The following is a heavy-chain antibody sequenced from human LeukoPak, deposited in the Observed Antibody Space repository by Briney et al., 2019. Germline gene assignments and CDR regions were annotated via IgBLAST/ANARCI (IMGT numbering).Heavy chain of an antibody. CDR1: GGSLSSYY. CDR2: IYYSGST. D-gene: IGHD1/OR15-1a*01. J-gene: IGHJ5*02. Sequence: SETLSLTCTVSGGSLSSYYWSWIRQPPGKGLEWIGYIYYSGSTNYNPSLKSRVTISVDTSKNQFSLKLSSVTAADTAVYYCARREQGSWFDPWGQGTLVTVSS. V-gene: IGHV4-59*08. CDR3: ARREQGSWFDP.